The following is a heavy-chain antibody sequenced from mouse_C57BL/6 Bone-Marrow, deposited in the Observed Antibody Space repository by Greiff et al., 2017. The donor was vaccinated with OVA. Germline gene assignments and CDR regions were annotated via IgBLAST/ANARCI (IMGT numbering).Heavy chain of an antibody. D-gene: IGHD2-14*01. CDR2: ISSGGDYI. Sequence: VQLKESGEGLVKPGGSLKLSCAASGFTFSSYAMSWVRQTPEKRLEWVAYISSGGDYIYYADTVKGRFTISRDNARNTLYLQMSSLKSEDTAMYYCTRDAKYEYYYAMDYWGQGTSVTVSS. CDR1: GFTFSSYA. J-gene: IGHJ4*01. V-gene: IGHV5-9-1*02. CDR3: TRDAKYEYYYAMDY.